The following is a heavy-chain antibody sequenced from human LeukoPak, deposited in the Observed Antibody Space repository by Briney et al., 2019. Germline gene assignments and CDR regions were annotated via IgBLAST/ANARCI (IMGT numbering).Heavy chain of an antibody. D-gene: IGHD3-22*01. Sequence: ASVKVSCKASGYTFTSYGISWVRQAPGQGLEWMGWISAYNGNTNYAQKLQGRVTMTTDTSTSTAYMELRSLRSDDTAVYYCASWFDSSGYYYLYYWGQGTLATVSS. J-gene: IGHJ4*02. CDR2: ISAYNGNT. CDR3: ASWFDSSGYYYLYY. V-gene: IGHV1-18*01. CDR1: GYTFTSYG.